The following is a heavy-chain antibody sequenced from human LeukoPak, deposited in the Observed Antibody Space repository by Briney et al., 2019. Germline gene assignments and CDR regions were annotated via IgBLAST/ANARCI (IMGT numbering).Heavy chain of an antibody. CDR2: IYTSGST. CDR3: ARDRGEWELPGHDAFDI. D-gene: IGHD1-26*01. J-gene: IGHJ3*02. Sequence: PSETLSLTCTVSGGSISSYYWSWIRQPAGKGLEWIGRIYTSGSTNYNPSLKSRVTMSVDTSKNQFSLKLSSVTAADTAVYYYARDRGEWELPGHDAFDIWGQGTMVTVSS. CDR1: GGSISSYY. V-gene: IGHV4-4*07.